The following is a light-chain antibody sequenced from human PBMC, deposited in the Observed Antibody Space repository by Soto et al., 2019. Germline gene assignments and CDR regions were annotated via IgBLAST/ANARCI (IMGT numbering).Light chain of an antibody. Sequence: DIVLTQSPGTLSLSPGERATLSCRASQSVRSSYLAWYQQKPGQAPRLLIYGASSRATGIPDWFSGSGSGTDFTLTIARLEPEDFAVYYCQQYGGSPWTFGQGTKVDIK. CDR1: QSVRSSY. V-gene: IGKV3-20*01. CDR2: GAS. J-gene: IGKJ1*01. CDR3: QQYGGSPWT.